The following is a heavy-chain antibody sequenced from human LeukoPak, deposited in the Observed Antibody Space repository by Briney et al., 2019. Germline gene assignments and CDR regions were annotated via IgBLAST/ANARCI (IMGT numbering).Heavy chain of an antibody. J-gene: IGHJ5*02. D-gene: IGHD6-19*01. Sequence: GESLKISCKGSGYSFTSYWIGWVRQMPGKGLEWMGIIYPGDSDTRYSPSFQGQVTISADKSISTAYLQWSSLKASDTAMYYCARHSFRSGWYICPGNWFDPWGQGTLVTVSS. V-gene: IGHV5-51*01. CDR2: IYPGDSDT. CDR1: GYSFTSYW. CDR3: ARHSFRSGWYICPGNWFDP.